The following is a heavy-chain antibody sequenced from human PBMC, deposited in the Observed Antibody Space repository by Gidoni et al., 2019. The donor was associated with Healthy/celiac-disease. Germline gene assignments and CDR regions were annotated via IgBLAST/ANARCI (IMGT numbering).Heavy chain of an antibody. CDR2: IWYDGSNK. D-gene: IGHD6-19*01. V-gene: IGHV3-33*01. CDR1: GLTFSSYG. Sequence: QVQLVVSGGGVVQPGRCLRLSCAAAGLTFSSYGMHWVRQSPGKGLEWVAVIWYDGSNKYYADSVKGRFTISRDNSKNTLYLQMNSLRAEDTAVYYCAREDLRYSSGRYYFDYWGQGTLVTVSS. J-gene: IGHJ4*02. CDR3: AREDLRYSSGRYYFDY.